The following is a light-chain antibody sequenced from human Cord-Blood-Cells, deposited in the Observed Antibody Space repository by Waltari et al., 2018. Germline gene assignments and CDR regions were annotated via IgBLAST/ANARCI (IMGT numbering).Light chain of an antibody. J-gene: IGKJ2*01. CDR1: QSVLYSSHNKNY. CDR2: WAS. CDR3: QQYYSTPYT. V-gene: IGKV4-1*01. Sequence: DIVMTQSPDSLAVSLGERATINCKSSQSVLYSSHNKNYLAWYQQKPGQPPKLLIYWASTRESGVPDRFSGSGSGTDFTLTISSLQAEGVAVYYCQQYYSTPYTFGQGTKLEIK.